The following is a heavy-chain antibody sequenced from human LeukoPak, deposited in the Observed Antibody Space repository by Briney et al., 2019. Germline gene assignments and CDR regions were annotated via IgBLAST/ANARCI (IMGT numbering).Heavy chain of an antibody. CDR2: IYYSGST. J-gene: IGHJ4*02. Sequence: SETLSLTCTVSGGSISSSSYYWGWLRQPPGKGLEWIGSIYYSGSTYYNPSLKSRVTISVDTSKNQFSLKLSSVTAADTAVYYCAGLAPARVDYWGQGTLVTVSS. CDR1: GGSISSSSYY. CDR3: AGLAPARVDY. V-gene: IGHV4-39*01.